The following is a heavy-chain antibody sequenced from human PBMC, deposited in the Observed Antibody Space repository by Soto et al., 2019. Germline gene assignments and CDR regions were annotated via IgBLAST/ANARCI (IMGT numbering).Heavy chain of an antibody. CDR3: VRYSNTWYDFEY. V-gene: IGHV3-23*01. CDR2: ISGSGSNT. CDR1: GFTFSSYA. J-gene: IGHJ4*02. Sequence: PVGSLRLSGTASGFTFSSYAMSWVRQAPGKGLEWVSGISGSGSNTYYADSVKGRFTISRDNSKNKLYLQMNSLSAEDTAVYYCVRYSNTWYDFEYWGQGALVTVSS. D-gene: IGHD6-13*01.